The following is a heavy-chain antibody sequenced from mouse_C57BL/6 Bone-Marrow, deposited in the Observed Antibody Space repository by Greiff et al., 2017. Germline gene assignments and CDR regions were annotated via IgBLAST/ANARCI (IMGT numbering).Heavy chain of an antibody. CDR1: EYEFPSHD. Sequence: EVQVVESGGGLVQPGASLKLSCESYEYEFPSHDMSWVRQTPEHRLELVAAINSDGGSTYYPDTMQRRFIISRDNTKSTLYLQVSSLRSEDTALYYCGRRGYWGQGTTLTVSS. CDR3: GRRGY. D-gene: IGHD1-1*02. J-gene: IGHJ2*01. V-gene: IGHV5-2*01. CDR2: INSDGGST.